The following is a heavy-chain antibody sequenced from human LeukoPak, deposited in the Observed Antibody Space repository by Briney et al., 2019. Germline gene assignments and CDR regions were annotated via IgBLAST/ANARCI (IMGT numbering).Heavy chain of an antibody. D-gene: IGHD5-18*01. Sequence: PGGSLRLSCAASGFTFSSYAMSWVRQAPGKGLEWVGRIKSKTDGGTTDYAAPVKGRFTISRDDSKNTLYLQMNSLKTEDTAVYYCTTENLGYSYGYAKYYFDYWGQGTLVTVSS. CDR3: TTENLGYSYGYAKYYFDY. CDR1: GFTFSSYA. V-gene: IGHV3-15*01. J-gene: IGHJ4*02. CDR2: IKSKTDGGTT.